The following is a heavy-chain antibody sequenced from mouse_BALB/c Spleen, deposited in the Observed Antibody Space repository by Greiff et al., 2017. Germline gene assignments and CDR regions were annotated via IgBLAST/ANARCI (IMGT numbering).Heavy chain of an antibody. D-gene: IGHD1-1*01. CDR2: IYPYNGGT. J-gene: IGHJ3*01. CDR1: GYTFTDYN. Sequence: EVQLQQSGPELVKPGASVKISCKASGYTFTDYNMHWVKQSHGKSLEWIGYIYPYNGGTGYNQKFKSKATLTVDNSSSTAYMELRSLTSEDSAVYYCARIYYYGSSYVWFAYWGQGTLVTVSA. V-gene: IGHV1S29*02. CDR3: ARIYYYGSSYVWFAY.